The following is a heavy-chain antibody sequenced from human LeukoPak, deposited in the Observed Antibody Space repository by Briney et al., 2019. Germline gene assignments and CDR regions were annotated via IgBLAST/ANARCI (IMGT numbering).Heavy chain of an antibody. D-gene: IGHD5-24*01. CDR2: IYSGGAT. Sequence: GGSLRLSCAASGLTVSNQFMDWVRQAPGKGLGWVSTIYSGGATYYSDSVRGRFTISRDSSQNTVNLQIDNLRVEDTAVYYCAKDYVSGDGYWDFDYWGQGTLITVSS. CDR3: AKDYVSGDGYWDFDY. V-gene: IGHV3-66*01. J-gene: IGHJ4*02. CDR1: GLTVSNQF.